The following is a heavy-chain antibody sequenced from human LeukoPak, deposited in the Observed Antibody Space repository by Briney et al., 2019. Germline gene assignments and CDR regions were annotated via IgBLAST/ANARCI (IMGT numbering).Heavy chain of an antibody. J-gene: IGHJ6*02. V-gene: IGHV1-2*02. Sequence: GASVKVSCKASGYTFTGYYMHWVRQAPGQGLEWMGWINPNSGGTNYAQKFQGRVTMTRDTSTSTVYMELSSLRSEDTAVYYCAGRGSRVVPAANYYYGMDVWGQGTTVTVSS. D-gene: IGHD2-2*01. CDR2: INPNSGGT. CDR3: AGRGSRVVPAANYYYGMDV. CDR1: GYTFTGYY.